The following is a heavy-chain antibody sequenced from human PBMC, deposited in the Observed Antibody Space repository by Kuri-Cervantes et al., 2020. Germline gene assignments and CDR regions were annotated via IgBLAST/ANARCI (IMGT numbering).Heavy chain of an antibody. CDR1: GYTFTSYD. CDR2: FDPEDGET. V-gene: IGHV1-24*01. D-gene: IGHD2-21*02. Sequence: ASVKVSCKASGYTFTSYDINWVRQAPGKGLEWMGGFDPEDGETIYAQKFQGRVTMTEDTSTDTAYMELSSLRSEDTAVYYCARGEGPGAYCGGDCYQRPDYWGQGTLVTVSS. CDR3: ARGEGPGAYCGGDCYQRPDY. J-gene: IGHJ4*02.